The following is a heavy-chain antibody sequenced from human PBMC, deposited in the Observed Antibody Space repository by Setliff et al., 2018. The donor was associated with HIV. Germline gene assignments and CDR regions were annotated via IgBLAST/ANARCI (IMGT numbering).Heavy chain of an antibody. CDR2: IYYSGST. CDR3: ARDPYCSGDGCFRYYQH. Sequence: PSETLSLTCTVSGGSISSYYWSWIRQPPGKGLEWIGYIYYSGSTNYNPSLKSRVTISVDTSKNQFSLMLNSVTAADTAVYFCARDPYCSGDGCFRYYQHWGRGTLVTVS. D-gene: IGHD2-15*01. V-gene: IGHV4-59*12. J-gene: IGHJ1*01. CDR1: GGSISSYY.